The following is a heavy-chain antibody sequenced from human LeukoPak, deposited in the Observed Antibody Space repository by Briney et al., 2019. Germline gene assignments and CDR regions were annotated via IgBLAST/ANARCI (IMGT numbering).Heavy chain of an antibody. CDR3: AREDGFYGDYVNYYYYGMDG. V-gene: IGHV3-30*04. Sequence: GGSLRLSSAASVFTFSSYAMHGVRQAPGKGPERVAVISYDGSNKYYADSVKGRFTISRDNSKNTLYLQMNSLRAEDTAVYYCAREDGFYGDYVNYYYYGMDGWGKGTTVTVSS. CDR1: VFTFSSYA. D-gene: IGHD4-17*01. J-gene: IGHJ6*04. CDR2: ISYDGSNK.